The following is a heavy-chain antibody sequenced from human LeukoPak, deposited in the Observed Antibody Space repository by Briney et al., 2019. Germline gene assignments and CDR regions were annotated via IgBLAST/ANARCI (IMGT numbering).Heavy chain of an antibody. CDR2: NYAGDKT. Sequence: GVTLRVSCAACVFTLSNNYIIWVRQAPGKALEGASVNYAGDKTYYPDSVKGRFTISRDNSKNTLYLQMNSLRAEDTAVYYCASPGQYYDGSSHWYFDVWGRGTVVTVSS. D-gene: IGHD3-22*01. CDR1: VFTLSNNY. V-gene: IGHV3-66*02. CDR3: ASPGQYYDGSSHWYFDV. J-gene: IGHJ2*01.